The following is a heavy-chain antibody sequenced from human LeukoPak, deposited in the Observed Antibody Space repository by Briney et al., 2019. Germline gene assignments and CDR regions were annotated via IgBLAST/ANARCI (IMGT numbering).Heavy chain of an antibody. V-gene: IGHV3-21*05. J-gene: IGHJ3*02. CDR3: AGDGTGVLPGDAFDI. D-gene: IGHD1-1*01. CDR1: GLTFSTHS. Sequence: GGSLRLSCAASGLTFSTHSMNWVRQAPGKGLEWVSYINHDGNDIYYGESVKGRFTISRDNAKNSLYLQIHTLRAEDTAVYYCAGDGTGVLPGDAFDIWSQGTMVTVSS. CDR2: INHDGNDI.